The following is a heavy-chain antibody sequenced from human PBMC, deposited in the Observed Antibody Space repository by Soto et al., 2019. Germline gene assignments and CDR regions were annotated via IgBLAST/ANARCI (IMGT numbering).Heavy chain of an antibody. Sequence: QITLKESGPTRVKPTQTLTLTCTFSGFSLSARPVCVGWIRQPPGQSLERLALIYWEDDKRYSTSLQNRLSIAKDTSKNRVILTMTKSAPADTAIYYCAPRADIKRNWKGGYFDYWGQGAMVTVSS. V-gene: IGHV2-5*02. CDR1: GFSLSARPVC. CDR2: IYWEDDK. D-gene: IGHD1-1*01. J-gene: IGHJ4*02. CDR3: APRADIKRNWKGGYFDY.